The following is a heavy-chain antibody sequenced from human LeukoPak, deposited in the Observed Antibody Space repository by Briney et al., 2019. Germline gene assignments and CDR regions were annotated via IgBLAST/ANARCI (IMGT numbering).Heavy chain of an antibody. D-gene: IGHD2-2*01. CDR3: AKRSTGYYFDS. V-gene: IGHV3-23*01. CDR1: GLTFSSYA. CDR2: ISSSGGRT. Sequence: GGSLRLSCVAYGLTFSSYAMSWVRQAPGKGLEWVSTISSSGGRTYYSDSVRGRFTISRDNSKNTVYLQMNSLRAEDTADYYCAKRSTGYYFDSWGQGTLVTVSS. J-gene: IGHJ4*02.